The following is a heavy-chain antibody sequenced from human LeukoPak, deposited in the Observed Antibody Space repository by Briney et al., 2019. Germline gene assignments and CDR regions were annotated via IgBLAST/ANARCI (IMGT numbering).Heavy chain of an antibody. D-gene: IGHD6-19*01. CDR1: GGTFGSYA. CDR3: ATRTNSSGWTYYYYGMDV. J-gene: IGHJ6*04. CDR2: IIPIFGTA. V-gene: IGHV1-69*13. Sequence: SVKVSCKASGGTFGSYAISWVRQAPGQGLEWMGGIIPIFGTANYAQKFQGRVTITADESTSTAYMELSSLRSEDTAVYYCATRTNSSGWTYYYYGMDVWGKGTTVTVSS.